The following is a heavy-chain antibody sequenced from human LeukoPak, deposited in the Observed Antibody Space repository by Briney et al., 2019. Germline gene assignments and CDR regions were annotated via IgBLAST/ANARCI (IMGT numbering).Heavy chain of an antibody. CDR1: GYTFTSYY. CDR3: ARDERYFDWLAIPYYYYYGMDV. D-gene: IGHD3-9*01. Sequence: ASVKVSCKASGYTFTSYYMHWVRQAPGQGLEWMGIINPRGGSTSYAQKFQGRVTMTRDTSTSTVYMELSSLRSEDTAVYYCARDERYFDWLAIPYYYYYGMDVWGQGTTVTVSS. V-gene: IGHV1-46*01. CDR2: INPRGGST. J-gene: IGHJ6*02.